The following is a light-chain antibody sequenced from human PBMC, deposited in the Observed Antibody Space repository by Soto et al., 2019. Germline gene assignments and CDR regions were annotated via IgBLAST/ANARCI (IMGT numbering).Light chain of an antibody. V-gene: IGLV2-14*01. Sequence: QSVLTQPASVSGSPGQSITIFCSGTSSDVGAYKFVSWYRHHPGKAPQVMIYEVSNRPSGVSNRFSGSKSGNTASLTISGLQPEDEGDYYCSSYTSTSTPWVFGGGTKL. J-gene: IGLJ3*02. CDR2: EVS. CDR1: SSDVGAYKF. CDR3: SSYTSTSTPWV.